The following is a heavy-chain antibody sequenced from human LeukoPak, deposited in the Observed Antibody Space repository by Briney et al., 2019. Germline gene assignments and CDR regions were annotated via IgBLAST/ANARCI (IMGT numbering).Heavy chain of an antibody. V-gene: IGHV3-53*01. Sequence: GGSLRLSCAASGFSVSSNYMSWVRQAPGEGLEWVSVIYIAGSTYYTDSVKGRFTISRDDSKNTLWLQMNSLRAEDTALYYCARGGGDYDAFDIWGQGTMVTVSS. CDR1: GFSVSSNY. CDR2: IYIAGST. D-gene: IGHD4-17*01. J-gene: IGHJ3*02. CDR3: ARGGGDYDAFDI.